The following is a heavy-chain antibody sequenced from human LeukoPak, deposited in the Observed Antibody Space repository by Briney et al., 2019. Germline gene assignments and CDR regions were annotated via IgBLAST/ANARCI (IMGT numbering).Heavy chain of an antibody. D-gene: IGHD3-10*01. J-gene: IGHJ4*02. CDR1: GGSISSYY. CDR2: TYYSGST. V-gene: IGHV4-59*01. CDR3: ARRYGSGSSGTFDY. Sequence: SETLSLTCTVSGGSISSYYWSWIRQPPGKGPEWIAYTYYSGSTNYNPSLKSRVTISVDTSKNQFSLKLSSVTAADTAVYYCARRYGSGSSGTFDYWGQGTLVTVSS.